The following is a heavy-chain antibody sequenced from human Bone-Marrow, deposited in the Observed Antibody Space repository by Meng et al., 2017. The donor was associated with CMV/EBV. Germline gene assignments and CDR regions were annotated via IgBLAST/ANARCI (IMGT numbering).Heavy chain of an antibody. CDR2: INEDGSRT. CDR3: ARDWSGSDDY. V-gene: IGHV3-74*01. Sequence: GESLKISCAASGFTLSRYWMHWVRQAPGKGLVWVSRINEDGSRTDYADSVKGRLTISRDNGENTLYLEMNSLRAEDTAVYYCARDWSGSDDYWGQGTLVTVSS. D-gene: IGHD1-26*01. J-gene: IGHJ4*02. CDR1: GFTLSRYW.